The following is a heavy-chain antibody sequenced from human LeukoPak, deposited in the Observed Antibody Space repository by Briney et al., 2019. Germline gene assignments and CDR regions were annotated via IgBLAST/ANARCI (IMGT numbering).Heavy chain of an antibody. CDR1: GFTFSSYN. V-gene: IGHV3-21*01. CDR3: ARVGGHCASTSCPPPDY. CDR2: IDSSSRYI. D-gene: IGHD2-2*01. Sequence: GGSLRLSCAASGFTFSSYNMDWVRQAPGKGLEWVSFIDSSSRYIYQADSVKGRFTIPRDNAKSSVFLQMNSLRAEDTAVYYCARVGGHCASTSCPPPDYWGQGTLVTVSS. J-gene: IGHJ4*02.